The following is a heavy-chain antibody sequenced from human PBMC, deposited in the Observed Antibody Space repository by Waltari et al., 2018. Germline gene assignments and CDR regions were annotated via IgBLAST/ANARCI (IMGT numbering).Heavy chain of an antibody. Sequence: QVQLQESGPGLVKPSETLSLTCTVSGGSISSSSYYWGWIRQPPGKGLEWIGRIYTSGSTNYNPSLKSRVTISVDTSKNQFSLKLSSVTAADTAVYYCAVGSGSYYKALDYWGQGTLVTVSS. CDR3: AVGSGSYYKALDY. V-gene: IGHV4-39*07. CDR1: GGSISSSSYY. CDR2: IYTSGST. J-gene: IGHJ4*02. D-gene: IGHD3-10*01.